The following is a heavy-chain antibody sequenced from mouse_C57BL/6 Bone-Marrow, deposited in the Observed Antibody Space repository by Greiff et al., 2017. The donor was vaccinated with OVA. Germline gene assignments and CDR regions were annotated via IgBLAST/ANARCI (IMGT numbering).Heavy chain of an antibody. D-gene: IGHD1-1*01. CDR3: ARGYYGSSYGAMDY. Sequence: EVKLVESGGGLVKPGGSLKLSCAASGFTFSDYGMHWVRQAPEKGLEWVAYISSGSSTIYYPDSVKGRFTISRDNAKNTLYLQMSSLKSEDTAMYYCARGYYGSSYGAMDYWGQGTSVTVSS. V-gene: IGHV5-17*03. CDR2: ISSGSSTI. J-gene: IGHJ4*01. CDR1: GFTFSDYG.